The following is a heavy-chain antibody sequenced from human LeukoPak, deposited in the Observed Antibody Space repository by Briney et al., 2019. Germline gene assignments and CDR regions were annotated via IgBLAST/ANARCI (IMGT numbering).Heavy chain of an antibody. CDR2: ISLNGGAT. D-gene: IGHD4-17*01. Sequence: SGGSLRLSCAASGFTFEDYGMTWVRQAPGKGLEWVAGISLNGGATGYADSVKGRFTISRDISKNAVYLQMNSLRAEDTAVYYCARDSYGDANFDSWGQGTLVTVSS. CDR3: ARDSYGDANFDS. CDR1: GFTFEDYG. V-gene: IGHV3-20*04. J-gene: IGHJ4*02.